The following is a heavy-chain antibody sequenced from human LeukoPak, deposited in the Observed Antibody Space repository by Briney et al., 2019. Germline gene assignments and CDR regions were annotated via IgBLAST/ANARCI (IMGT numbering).Heavy chain of an antibody. J-gene: IGHJ4*02. CDR2: ISAYNGNT. V-gene: IGHV1-18*01. CDR3: ARVVYDFWSGYYIDY. CDR1: GYTFTSYG. Sequence: ASVKVSCKASGYTFTSYGISWVRQAPGQGLEWMGWISAYNGNTNYAQKLQGRVTMTTDTSTSTAYVELRSLRPDDTAVYYCARVVYDFWSGYYIDYWGQGTLVTVSS. D-gene: IGHD3-3*01.